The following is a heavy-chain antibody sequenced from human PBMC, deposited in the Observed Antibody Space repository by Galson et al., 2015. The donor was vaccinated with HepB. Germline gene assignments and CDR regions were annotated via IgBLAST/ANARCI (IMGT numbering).Heavy chain of an antibody. CDR1: GFTFSSYS. V-gene: IGHV3-21*01. Sequence: SLRLSCAASGFTFSSYSMNCVRQAPGKGLEWVSSISSSSSYIYYADSVKGRFTISRDNAKNSLYLQMNSLRAEDTAVYYCARAGDYYDSSGYSDWGQGTLVTVSS. J-gene: IGHJ4*02. CDR2: ISSSSSYI. CDR3: ARAGDYYDSSGYSD. D-gene: IGHD3-22*01.